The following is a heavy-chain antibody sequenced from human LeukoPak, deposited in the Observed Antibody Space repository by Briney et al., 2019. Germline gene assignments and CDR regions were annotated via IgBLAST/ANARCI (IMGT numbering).Heavy chain of an antibody. CDR3: GRDPNGDYVGAFEF. CDR2: IGGSGSNT. Sequence: PGGSLRLSCVASDFTFPNYAMTWFRLAPGKGLEWVSSIGGSGSNTNYADSVRGRFTVSRDNSKNTLYLQMNSLRAEDTAVYYCGRDPNGDYVGAFEFWGQGTLVSVSS. CDR1: DFTFPNYA. J-gene: IGHJ3*01. V-gene: IGHV3-23*01. D-gene: IGHD4-17*01.